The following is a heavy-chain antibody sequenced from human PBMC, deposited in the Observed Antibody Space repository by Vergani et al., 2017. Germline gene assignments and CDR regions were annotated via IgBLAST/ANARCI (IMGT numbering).Heavy chain of an antibody. D-gene: IGHD6-19*01. CDR3: AKVDRSEVAGTFGALDI. CDR1: GFTFIMHA. CDR2: LSASDRRT. V-gene: IGHV3-23*01. Sequence: EVPLLESGGDLVQPGGSLRLSCAASGFTFIMHAMSWVRQAPGKGLEWVSTLSASDRRTHYADSVKGRFTISRDNSKNTLFLHMNSLRPEDTAVYYCAKVDRSEVAGTFGALDIWGQGTMVTVSS. J-gene: IGHJ3*02.